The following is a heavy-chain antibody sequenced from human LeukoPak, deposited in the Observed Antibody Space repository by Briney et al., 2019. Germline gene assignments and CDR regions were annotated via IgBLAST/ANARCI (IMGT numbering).Heavy chain of an antibody. Sequence: GGSLRLSCAASGFTVSSNYMSWVRQAPGKGLEWVSVIYSGGSTYYADSAKGRFTISRDNSKNTLYLQMNSLRAEDTAVYYCLGGSGSYNFDYWGQGTLVTVSS. J-gene: IGHJ4*02. D-gene: IGHD3-10*01. V-gene: IGHV3-53*01. CDR3: LGGSGSYNFDY. CDR1: GFTVSSNY. CDR2: IYSGGST.